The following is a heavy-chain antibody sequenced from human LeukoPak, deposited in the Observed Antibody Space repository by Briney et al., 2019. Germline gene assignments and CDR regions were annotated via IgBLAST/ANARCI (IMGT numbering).Heavy chain of an antibody. J-gene: IGHJ5*02. CDR1: GGSISSSSYY. V-gene: IGHV4-61*05. CDR3: ARVDPSLEWEPQALVS. D-gene: IGHD1-26*01. Sequence: SETLSLTCTVSGGSISSSSYYWGWIRQPPGKGLEWIGYIYYSGSTNYNPSLKSRVTISVDTSKNQFSLKLSSVTAADTAVYYCARVDPSLEWEPQALVSWGQGTLVTVSS. CDR2: IYYSGST.